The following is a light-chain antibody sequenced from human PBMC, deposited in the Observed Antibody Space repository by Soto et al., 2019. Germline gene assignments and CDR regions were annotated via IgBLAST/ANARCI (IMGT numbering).Light chain of an antibody. CDR2: EVS. Sequence: QSALTQPASVSGSPGQSITISRTGTSSDVGGYNYVSWYQQHPGKVPKLMIYEVSNRPSGVVNRFSGSKSGNTASLTISGLQAEDEADYYCSSFTSSSTQVFGTGTKLTVL. CDR3: SSFTSSSTQV. J-gene: IGLJ1*01. V-gene: IGLV2-14*01. CDR1: SSDVGGYNY.